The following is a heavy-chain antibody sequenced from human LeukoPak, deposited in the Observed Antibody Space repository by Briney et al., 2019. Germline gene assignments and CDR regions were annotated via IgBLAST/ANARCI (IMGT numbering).Heavy chain of an antibody. CDR3: ARVGYCSSTSCSRGDYFDY. CDR1: GFTFSSYA. D-gene: IGHD2-2*01. V-gene: IGHV3-11*05. CDR2: ISSSSSYT. Sequence: GGSLRLSCAASGFTFSSYAMSWVRQAPGKGLEWVSYISSSSSYTNYADSVKGRFTISRDNAKNSLYLQMNSLRAEDTAVYYCARVGYCSSTSCSRGDYFDYWGQGTLVTVSS. J-gene: IGHJ4*02.